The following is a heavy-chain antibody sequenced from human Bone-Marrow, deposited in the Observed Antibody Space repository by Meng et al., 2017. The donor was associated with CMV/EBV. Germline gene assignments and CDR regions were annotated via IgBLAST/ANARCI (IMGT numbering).Heavy chain of an antibody. CDR2: TSYDGTTN. D-gene: IGHD3-3*01. J-gene: IGHJ4*02. CDR3: ARARFLEWLFTDY. CDR1: GFSFTSHS. Sequence: GGSLRLSCKASGFSFTSHSFHWVRQAPGKGLEWVALTSYDGTTNFHADSVKGRFTVSRDNSKNMVYLQMSSLRADDSALYFCARARFLEWLFTDYWGQGTLVTVYS. V-gene: IGHV3-30-3*01.